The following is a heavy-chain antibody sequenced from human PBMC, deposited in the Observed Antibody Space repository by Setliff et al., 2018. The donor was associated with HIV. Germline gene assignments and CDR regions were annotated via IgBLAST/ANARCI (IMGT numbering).Heavy chain of an antibody. J-gene: IGHJ4*02. CDR3: ARANVPYSNFWSFSYSLPYYLDY. Sequence: ASVKVSCKASGYNFDSFAVIWVRQAPGQGLEWMGWISGYNGNTNYAQKFQGRLTMTTDTSTSTAYMELRGLRSDDTAVYYCARANVPYSNFWSFSYSLPYYLDYWGQGTLVTVSS. D-gene: IGHD3-3*01. V-gene: IGHV1-18*01. CDR1: GYNFDSFA. CDR2: ISGYNGNT.